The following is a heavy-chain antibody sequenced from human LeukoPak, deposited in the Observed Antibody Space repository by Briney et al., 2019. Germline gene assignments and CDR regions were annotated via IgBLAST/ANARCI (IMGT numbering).Heavy chain of an antibody. Sequence: GGSLRLSCTASGFSFSGHWMHWARQLPGKGLVWVSRISPTGSTTSYADSVKGRFTVSRDNAKDTLYLQVNNLRAEDTAVYYCARGPNSNWSGLDFWGQGTLLTVSS. J-gene: IGHJ4*02. V-gene: IGHV3-74*01. D-gene: IGHD6-6*01. CDR3: ARGPNSNWSGLDF. CDR2: ISPTGSTT. CDR1: GFSFSGHW.